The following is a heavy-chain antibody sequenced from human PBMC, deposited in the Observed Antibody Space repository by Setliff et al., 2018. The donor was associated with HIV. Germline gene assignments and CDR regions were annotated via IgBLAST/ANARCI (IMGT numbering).Heavy chain of an antibody. V-gene: IGHV1-8*02. J-gene: IGHJ5*02. CDR2: MNPDNGDT. Sequence: ASVKVSCKASGGSFSNNVINWVRQAPGQGLEWVGWMNPDNGDTDYAKKFQGRLNLTRDTSINAAYMELSSLRPEDTAIYYCTTYGPTAALESWGQGTLVTVSS. D-gene: IGHD3-10*01. CDR3: TTYGPTAALES. CDR1: GGSFSNNV.